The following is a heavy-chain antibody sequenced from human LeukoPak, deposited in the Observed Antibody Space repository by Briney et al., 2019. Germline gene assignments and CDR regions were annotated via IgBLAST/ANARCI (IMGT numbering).Heavy chain of an antibody. J-gene: IGHJ3*02. D-gene: IGHD1-26*01. CDR1: GFTFNSYD. CDR3: ARDVYHRGSGSPLGVFDI. Sequence: GGSLRLSCAASGFTFNSYDMHWVRQATGKDLEWVSAISTAGDTYYPGSVKGRFTISRENAKNSLYLQMNCLRAEDTAVYYCARDVYHRGSGSPLGVFDIWGQGTMVTVSS. V-gene: IGHV3-13*01. CDR2: ISTAGDT.